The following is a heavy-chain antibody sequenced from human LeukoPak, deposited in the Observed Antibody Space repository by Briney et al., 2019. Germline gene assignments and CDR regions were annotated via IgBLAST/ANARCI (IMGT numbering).Heavy chain of an antibody. V-gene: IGHV3-48*03. CDR2: ITGNGYTI. J-gene: IGHJ4*02. D-gene: IGHD2-21*02. CDR3: VGGGLRYFDY. CDR1: GFDFNNFE. Sequence: GGSLRLSCAASGFDFNNFEMNWVRQAPGTGLDWISFITGNGYTIYYADSVKGRFTISRDNAHNSLYLQMNSLRVEDTAVYYCVGGGLRYFDYWGQGTVVTVSA.